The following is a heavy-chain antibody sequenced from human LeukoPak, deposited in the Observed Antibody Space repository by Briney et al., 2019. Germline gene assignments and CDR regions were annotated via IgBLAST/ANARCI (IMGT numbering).Heavy chain of an antibody. CDR1: GGSISSYY. J-gene: IGHJ3*02. D-gene: IGHD6-13*01. Sequence: KPSETLSLTCTVSGGSISSYYWSWIRQPPGKGLEWIGYIYYSGSTNYSPSLKSRVTISVDTSKNQFSLKLSSVTAADTAVYYCARYGIAAAVLDAFDIWGQGTMVTVSS. CDR3: ARYGIAAAVLDAFDI. V-gene: IGHV4-59*01. CDR2: IYYSGST.